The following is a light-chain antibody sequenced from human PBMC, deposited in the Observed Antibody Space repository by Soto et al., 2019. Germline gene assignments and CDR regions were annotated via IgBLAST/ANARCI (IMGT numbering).Light chain of an antibody. CDR1: EDIDTS. Sequence: IQMTQSPSTRSVSLGDRITITCRASEDIDTSLAWFQQGPGKAPKVLIAGASGLMNGVPSTFSGSGSGTEFALTISSVQPDDFATYFCQHYDTFSWTFGQGTKVDI. CDR2: GAS. CDR3: QHYDTFSWT. J-gene: IGKJ1*01. V-gene: IGKV1-5*01.